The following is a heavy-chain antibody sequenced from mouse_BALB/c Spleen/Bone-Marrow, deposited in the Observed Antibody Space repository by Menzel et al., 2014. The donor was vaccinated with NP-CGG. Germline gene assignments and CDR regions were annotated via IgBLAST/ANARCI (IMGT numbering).Heavy chain of an antibody. D-gene: IGHD2-4*01. CDR1: GFTFSTYA. V-gene: IGHV5-9-3*01. CDR2: ISSSGSYT. CDR3: SRLRMITTYCDV. J-gene: IGHJ1*01. Sequence: EVKMVESGGGLAKPGGSLQLSCAASGFTFSTYAMSWVRQTPEKRLEWVATISSSGSYTYYPDSVRGRFTISRDNAKNTLYLQMSILRSEDTAMFYRSRLRMITTYCDVWGAETTVTVPS.